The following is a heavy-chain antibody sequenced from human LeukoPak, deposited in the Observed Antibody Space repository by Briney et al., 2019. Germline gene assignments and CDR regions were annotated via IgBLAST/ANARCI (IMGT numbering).Heavy chain of an antibody. V-gene: IGHV3-23*01. CDR2: ISGSASGHIT. D-gene: IGHD3-22*01. CDR1: GFTFSIYG. J-gene: IGHJ4*02. CDR3: AKRGVVIRVILVGFHKEAYYFDS. Sequence: GGSLRLSCAASGFTFSIYGMSWVRQSPGKGLEWVSAISGSASGHITNYADSVKGRFTISRDNPKNTLYLQMNSLRAEDTAVYFYAKRGVVIRVILVGFHKEAYYFDSWGQGALVTVSS.